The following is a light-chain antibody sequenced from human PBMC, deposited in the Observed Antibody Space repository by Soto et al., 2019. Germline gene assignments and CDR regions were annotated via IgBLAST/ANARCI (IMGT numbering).Light chain of an antibody. J-gene: IGKJ1*01. V-gene: IGKV1-5*03. CDR3: QQYNSYSPT. CDR1: QRISSW. CDR2: KTS. Sequence: DIQMTQSPSTLSASVGDRITITCRASQRISSWLAWYKQKPGKAPKLLIYKTSSLESGVPSRFSGSGSGTKFTLTISSLQPDDFATYYCQQYNSYSPTFGQGTKV.